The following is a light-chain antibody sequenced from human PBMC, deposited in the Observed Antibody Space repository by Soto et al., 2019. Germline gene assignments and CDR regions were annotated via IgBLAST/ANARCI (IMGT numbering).Light chain of an antibody. Sequence: QSVLTKPLSVSGYPGQSGTISCTATSSDNGGYKSVSWYHQRHGKDPKLMIYDDSQRPSGVTDRFSGSQSGNPASLTISGLQAEDEADYHCCSYSGTYTSVFGGGTKVTVL. V-gene: IGLV2-11*01. CDR1: SSDNGGYKS. CDR3: CSYSGTYTSV. J-gene: IGLJ3*02. CDR2: DDS.